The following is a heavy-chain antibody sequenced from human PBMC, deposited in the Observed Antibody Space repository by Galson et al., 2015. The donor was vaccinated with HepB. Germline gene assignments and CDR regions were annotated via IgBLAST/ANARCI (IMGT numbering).Heavy chain of an antibody. J-gene: IGHJ4*02. Sequence: SLRLSCAASGFTFSNAWMSWVRQAPGKGLEWVGRIKSKTDGGTTDYAAPVKGRFTISRDDSKNTLYLQMNSLKTEDTAVYYCTTDLGIYIVVARPLSSDYWGQGTLVTVSS. CDR2: IKSKTDGGTT. CDR1: GFTFSNAW. D-gene: IGHD2-21*01. V-gene: IGHV3-15*01. CDR3: TTDLGIYIVVARPLSSDY.